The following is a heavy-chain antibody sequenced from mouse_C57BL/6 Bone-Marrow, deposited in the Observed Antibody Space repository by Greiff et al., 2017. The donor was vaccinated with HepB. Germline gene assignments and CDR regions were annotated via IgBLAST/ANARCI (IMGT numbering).Heavy chain of an antibody. CDR1: GYTFTSYW. V-gene: IGHV1-50*01. Sequence: QVQLKQPGAELVKPGASVKLSCKASGYTFTSYWMQWVKQRPGQGLEWIGEIDPSDSYTNYNQKFKGKATLTVDTSSSTAYMQLSSLTSEDSAVYYCARDYGSSFDYWGQGTTLTVSS. CDR3: ARDYGSSFDY. J-gene: IGHJ2*01. D-gene: IGHD1-1*01. CDR2: IDPSDSYT.